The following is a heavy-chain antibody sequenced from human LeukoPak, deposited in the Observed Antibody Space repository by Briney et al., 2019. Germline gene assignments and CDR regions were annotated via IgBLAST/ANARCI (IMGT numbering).Heavy chain of an antibody. D-gene: IGHD3-22*01. CDR1: GFTFSSYA. V-gene: IGHV3-30-3*01. J-gene: IGHJ1*01. CDR2: ISYDGSNK. CDR3: AREGPGYYDSSGYPSAAEYFQH. Sequence: GGSLRLSCAASGFTFSSYAMHWVRQAPGKGLEWVAVISYDGSNKYYADSVKGRFTISRDNSKNTLYLQMNSLRAEDTAVYYCAREGPGYYDSSGYPSAAEYFQHWGQGTLVTVSS.